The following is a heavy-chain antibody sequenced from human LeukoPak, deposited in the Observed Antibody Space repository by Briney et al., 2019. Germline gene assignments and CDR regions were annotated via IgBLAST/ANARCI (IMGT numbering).Heavy chain of an antibody. CDR1: GYTFTRHS. CDR3: ARDNNGWAWDY. Sequence: GASVKVSCKTSGYTFTRHSMHWVRQAPGQGLXXXGIINPNGGRTTYAQKIQGRVTMTRDMSTGTMYMEMSSLGSEDTAVYYCARDNNGWAWDYWGQGTLVTVPS. CDR2: INPNGGRT. J-gene: IGHJ4*02. D-gene: IGHD6-19*01. V-gene: IGHV1-46*01.